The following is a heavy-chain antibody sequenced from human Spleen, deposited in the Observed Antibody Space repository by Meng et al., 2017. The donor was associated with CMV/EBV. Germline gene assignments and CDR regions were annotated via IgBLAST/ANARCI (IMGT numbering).Heavy chain of an antibody. CDR3: ARDDTYYGMDV. J-gene: IGHJ6*02. CDR1: GFTFSSYY. V-gene: IGHV3-20*04. CDR2: INWNGGST. Sequence: GGSLRLSCAASGFTFSSYYINWVRQAPGKGLEWVSGINWNGGSTGFADSVKGRFTISRDNAKNSLYLQMNSLRAGDTALYYCARDDTYYGMDVWGQGTTVTVSS.